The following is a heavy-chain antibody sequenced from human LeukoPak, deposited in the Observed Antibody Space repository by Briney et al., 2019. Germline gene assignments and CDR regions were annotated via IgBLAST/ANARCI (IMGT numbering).Heavy chain of an antibody. V-gene: IGHV4-59*12. CDR1: GGSISSYY. J-gene: IGHJ5*02. CDR2: TYYSGST. D-gene: IGHD6-13*01. Sequence: SETLSLTCTVSGGSISSYYWSWIRQPPGKGLEWIGYTYYSGSTNYNPSLKSRVTISVDTSKNQFSLKLGSVTAADTAVYYCAREGDSNSVGWFDPWGQGTLVTVSS. CDR3: AREGDSNSVGWFDP.